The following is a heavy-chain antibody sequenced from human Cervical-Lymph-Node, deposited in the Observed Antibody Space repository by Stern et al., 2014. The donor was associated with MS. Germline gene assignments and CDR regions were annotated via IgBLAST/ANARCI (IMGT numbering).Heavy chain of an antibody. CDR2: ISWNSGSI. CDR1: GFIFDDYA. CDR3: AKGGGVVPRYNSFDR. V-gene: IGHV3-9*01. Sequence: EVQLVESGGGLVQPDRSLRLSCAASGFIFDDYAMHWVRHPPGKGLEWVSGISWNSGSIGYADSVKGRFTISRDNAKNSLYLQMNSLRAEDTALYYCAKGGGVVPRYNSFDRWGQGTLVTVSS. D-gene: IGHD2-15*01. J-gene: IGHJ4*02.